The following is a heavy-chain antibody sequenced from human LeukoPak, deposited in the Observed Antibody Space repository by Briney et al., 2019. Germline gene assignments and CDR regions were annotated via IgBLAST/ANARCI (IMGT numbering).Heavy chain of an antibody. Sequence: KPSETLSLTCAVYGGSFSGYYWSWIRQPPGKGLEWIGEINHSGSTNYNPSLKSRVTILVDTSKNQFSLKLSSVTAADTAVYYCARRVVVTARNVFDYWGQGTLVTVSS. V-gene: IGHV4-34*01. CDR1: GGSFSGYY. D-gene: IGHD2-21*02. CDR3: ARRVVVTARNVFDY. CDR2: INHSGST. J-gene: IGHJ4*02.